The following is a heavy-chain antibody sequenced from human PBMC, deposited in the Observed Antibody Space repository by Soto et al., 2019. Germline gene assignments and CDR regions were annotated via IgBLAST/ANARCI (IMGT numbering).Heavy chain of an antibody. J-gene: IGHJ6*02. V-gene: IGHV1-69*01. D-gene: IGHD2-2*01. CDR3: ARSQGSSTSLEIYYYYYYGMDV. Sequence: QVQLVPSGAEVKKPGSSVKVSCKASGGTFSSYAISWVRQAPGQGLEWMGGIIPISGTANYAQTFQGRVTITADESTSTVSMELSSLRSEDTAVYFCARSQGSSTSLEIYYYYYYGMDVWGQGTTVTVSS. CDR1: GGTFSSYA. CDR2: IIPISGTA.